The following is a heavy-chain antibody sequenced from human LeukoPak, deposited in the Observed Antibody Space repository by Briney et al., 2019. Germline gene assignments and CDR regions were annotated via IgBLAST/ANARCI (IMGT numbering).Heavy chain of an antibody. Sequence: SETLSLTCAVYGGSFSGYYWSWIRQPPGKGLEWIGEINHSGSTNYNPSLKSRVTISVDTSKNQFSLKLSSVTAADTAAYYCKLELNYYYYGMDVWGQGTTVTVSS. CDR2: INHSGST. J-gene: IGHJ6*02. CDR1: GGSFSGYY. V-gene: IGHV4-34*01. CDR3: KLELNYYYYGMDV. D-gene: IGHD1-7*01.